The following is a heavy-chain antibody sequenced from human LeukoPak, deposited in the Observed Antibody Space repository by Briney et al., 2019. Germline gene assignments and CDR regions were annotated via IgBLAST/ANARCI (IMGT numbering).Heavy chain of an antibody. D-gene: IGHD2-2*01. CDR3: ARFSGYCSSTSCYYYYYYMDV. CDR2: IKQDGSEK. Sequence: PGGSLRLSCVASGFTFSRSWMDWVRQAPGKGLEWVANIKQDGSEKYYVDSVKGRFTISRDNAKNSLYLQMNSLRAEDTAVYYCARFSGYCSSTSCYYYYYYMDVWGKGTTVTVSS. CDR1: GFTFSRSW. J-gene: IGHJ6*03. V-gene: IGHV3-7*01.